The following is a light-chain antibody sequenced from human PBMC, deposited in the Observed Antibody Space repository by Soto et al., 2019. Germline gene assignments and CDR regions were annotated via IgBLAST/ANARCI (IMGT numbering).Light chain of an antibody. J-gene: IGLJ1*01. CDR2: HVS. CDR1: SSDVGGYNY. Sequence: QSALTQPASVSGSPGQSIIISCTGTSSDVGGYNYVSWYQQYPGKAPKLMIYHVSNRPSGVSNRFSGSKSGNSASLTISGLQAEDEADYYCSLYTSTSTYVFGTGTKLTVL. V-gene: IGLV2-14*01. CDR3: SLYTSTSTYV.